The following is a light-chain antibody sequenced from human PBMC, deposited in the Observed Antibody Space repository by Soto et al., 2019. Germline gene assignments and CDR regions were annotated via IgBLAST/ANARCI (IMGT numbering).Light chain of an antibody. Sequence: QSVRTQPPSVSGAPGQRGTISCTGGSSHIGAGYDVHWYQQLPGTAPKLLIYGNSNRPSGVPDRFSGSKSGTSASLAITGLQAEDEADYYCQSYDSSLSALYVFGTGTKVTVL. J-gene: IGLJ1*01. CDR3: QSYDSSLSALYV. CDR2: GNS. CDR1: SSHIGAGYD. V-gene: IGLV1-40*01.